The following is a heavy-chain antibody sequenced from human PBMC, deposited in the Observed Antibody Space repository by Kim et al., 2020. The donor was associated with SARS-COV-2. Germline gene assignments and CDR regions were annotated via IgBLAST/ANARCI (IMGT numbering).Heavy chain of an antibody. D-gene: IGHD3-22*01. CDR1: GFSVRDYS. CDR3: ARDLGRLEGVSTYFYESSAYSCDS. Sequence: GGSRRLSCAASGFSVRDYSMNWVRLAPGRGLEWISSISISGSFINYADSVNGRFIISRDNAKNSLLRQMNGVRGEDTGVYYCARDLGRLEGVSTYFYESSAYSCDSGGQGTLDSVSS. CDR2: ISISGSFI. J-gene: IGHJ4*02. V-gene: IGHV3-21*01.